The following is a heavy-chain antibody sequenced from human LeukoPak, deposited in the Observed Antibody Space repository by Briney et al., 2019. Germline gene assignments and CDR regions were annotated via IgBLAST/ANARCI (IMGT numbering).Heavy chain of an antibody. CDR1: GGSISSYY. D-gene: IGHD5-12*01. Sequence: SETLSLTCTASGGSISSYYWSWIRQPPGKGLEWIGYIYYSGSTNYSPSLKGRVTISVDTSKNQCSLRLSSVTAADTPVYYCARQGYSAYGILDYWGQGTLVTVSS. J-gene: IGHJ4*02. V-gene: IGHV4-59*08. CDR2: IYYSGST. CDR3: ARQGYSAYGILDY.